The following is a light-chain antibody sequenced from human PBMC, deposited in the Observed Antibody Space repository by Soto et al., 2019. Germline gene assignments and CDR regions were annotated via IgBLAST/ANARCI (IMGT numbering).Light chain of an antibody. CDR2: EVS. CDR1: SSDVGGYNY. Sequence: QSAPTQPASVSGSPGQSITISCTGTSSDVGGYNYVSWYQQHPGKAPKLMIYEVSNRPSGVSNRFSGSRSGNTASLTISGLQADDEADYYCSSYTSSSSLVFGGGTKLTVL. CDR3: SSYTSSSSLV. J-gene: IGLJ2*01. V-gene: IGLV2-14*01.